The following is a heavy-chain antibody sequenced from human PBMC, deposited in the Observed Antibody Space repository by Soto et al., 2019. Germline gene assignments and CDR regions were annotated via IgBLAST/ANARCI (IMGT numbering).Heavy chain of an antibody. Sequence: PGGSLRLSCAASGFTVSSNHMSWVRQAPGKGLEWVSVIYSGGSTYYADSVKGRFTISRDNSKNTLYLQMNSLRAEDTAVYYCARANRDGYDFWSGFASYYFDYWGQGTLVTVSS. CDR1: GFTVSSNH. J-gene: IGHJ4*02. CDR2: IYSGGST. V-gene: IGHV3-66*01. D-gene: IGHD3-3*01. CDR3: ARANRDGYDFWSGFASYYFDY.